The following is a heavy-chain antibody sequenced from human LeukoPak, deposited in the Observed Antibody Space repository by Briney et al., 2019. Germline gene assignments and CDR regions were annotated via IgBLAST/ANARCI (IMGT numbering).Heavy chain of an antibody. CDR1: GYTFTSYG. J-gene: IGHJ5*02. CDR3: ARWGIPSNTNNNWFDP. D-gene: IGHD6-13*01. CDR2: INPNSGGT. V-gene: IGHV1-2*02. Sequence: ASVKVSCKASGYTFTSYGISWVRQAPGQGLEWMGWINPNSGGTNYAQKFQGRVTMTRDTSISTAHMELSRLRSDDTAVYYCARWGIPSNTNNNWFDPWGQGTLVTVSS.